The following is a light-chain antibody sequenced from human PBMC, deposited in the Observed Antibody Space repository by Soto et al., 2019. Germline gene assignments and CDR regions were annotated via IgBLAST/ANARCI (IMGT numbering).Light chain of an antibody. V-gene: IGLV2-14*01. Sequence: QSALTQPASVSGSPGQSITISCTGTSSDVGGYNYVSWYQQHPGKAPKLMIYDVSNRPSGVSNRFSGSKSGNTASLTISGLQAEDDADYYCSSYTSSSTPRVVFGGGTKLTVL. CDR1: SSDVGGYNY. CDR3: SSYTSSSTPRVV. CDR2: DVS. J-gene: IGLJ2*01.